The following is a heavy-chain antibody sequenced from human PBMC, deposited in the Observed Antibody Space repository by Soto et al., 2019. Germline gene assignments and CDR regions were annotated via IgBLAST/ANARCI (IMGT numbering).Heavy chain of an antibody. CDR3: ASGALGYCSGGSCYVDY. D-gene: IGHD2-15*01. Sequence: QVQLVQSGAEEKKPGSSVKVSCKASGGTFSSYTISWVRQAPGQGLEWMGRIIPILGIANYAQKFQGRVTITADKSTSTAYMELSSLRSEDTAVYYCASGALGYCSGGSCYVDYWGQGTLVTVSS. J-gene: IGHJ4*02. V-gene: IGHV1-69*02. CDR2: IIPILGIA. CDR1: GGTFSSYT.